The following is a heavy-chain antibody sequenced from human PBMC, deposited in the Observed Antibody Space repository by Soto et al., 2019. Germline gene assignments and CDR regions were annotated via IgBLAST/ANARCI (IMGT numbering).Heavy chain of an antibody. J-gene: IGHJ5*02. D-gene: IGHD3-22*01. Sequence: PSETLSLTCAVYGGSFSGYYWSWIRQPPGKGLEWIGEINHSGSTNYNPSLKSRVTISVDTSKNQFSLKLSSVTAADTAVYYCASHYYDSSGMPRGWFDPWGQGTLVTVSS. V-gene: IGHV4-34*01. CDR3: ASHYYDSSGMPRGWFDP. CDR2: INHSGST. CDR1: GGSFSGYY.